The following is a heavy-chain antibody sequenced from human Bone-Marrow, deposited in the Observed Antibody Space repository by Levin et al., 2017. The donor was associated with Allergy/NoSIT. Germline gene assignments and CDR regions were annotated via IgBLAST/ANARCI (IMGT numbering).Heavy chain of an antibody. D-gene: IGHD3-22*01. CDR2: IKADGSED. J-gene: IGHJ4*02. Sequence: GGSLRLSCAASGFTFSRNWMSWVRQAPGKGLEWVANIKADGSEDYYVDSVKGRFTISRDNAKNSLYLQMNSLRAEDTAVYYCASNYYDTGGYYSPYYFDYWGQGTLVTVSS. CDR1: GFTFSRNW. CDR3: ASNYYDTGGYYSPYYFDY. V-gene: IGHV3-7*01.